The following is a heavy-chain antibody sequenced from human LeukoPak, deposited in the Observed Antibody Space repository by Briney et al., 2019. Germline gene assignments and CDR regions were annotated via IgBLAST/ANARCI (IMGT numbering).Heavy chain of an antibody. D-gene: IGHD5-12*01. V-gene: IGHV3-15*01. Sequence: KTGGSLRLSCAASGFTVTNAWMSGVRQAPGKGLEWVGRIKSKTDGGTTDYAAPVKGRFTISRDDSKNTLYLQMNSLKTEDTAVYYCSATVGTIAGLDYWGQGTLVTVSS. J-gene: IGHJ4*02. CDR3: SATVGTIAGLDY. CDR2: IKSKTDGGTT. CDR1: GFTVTNAW.